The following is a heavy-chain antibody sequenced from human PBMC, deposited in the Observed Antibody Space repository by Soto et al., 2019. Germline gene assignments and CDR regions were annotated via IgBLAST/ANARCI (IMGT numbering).Heavy chain of an antibody. V-gene: IGHV4-59*11. Sequence: PSGTLSFPCTIPRSSLCSHNWCCIRQPPGQGLEWSGYIYYSGSTNYNPSLKSRVTISVDTSKNQFSLKLSSVTAADTAVYYCARVESTMVRGVIVYYYYGMDVWGQGTTVT. CDR2: IYYSGST. D-gene: IGHD3-10*01. CDR3: ARVESTMVRGVIVYYYYGMDV. J-gene: IGHJ6*02. CDR1: RSSLCSHN.